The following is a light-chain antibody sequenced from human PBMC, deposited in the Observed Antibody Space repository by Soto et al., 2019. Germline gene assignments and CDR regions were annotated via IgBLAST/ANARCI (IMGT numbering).Light chain of an antibody. Sequence: QSALTQPPSASGSPGQSVTISCTGTSSDVGDYNYVSWYQQHPGKAPKLMIYEVNKRPSGVPDRFSGSKSGNTASLTASGLQAEDEADYYCSSYAGNNNLVFGGGTQLTVL. J-gene: IGLJ3*02. CDR1: SSDVGDYNY. CDR2: EVN. CDR3: SSYAGNNNLV. V-gene: IGLV2-8*01.